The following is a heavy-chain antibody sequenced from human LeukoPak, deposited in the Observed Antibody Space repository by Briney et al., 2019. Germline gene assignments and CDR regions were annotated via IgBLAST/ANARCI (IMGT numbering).Heavy chain of an antibody. CDR3: AKEDFSEGRYYFDY. D-gene: IGHD3-3*01. CDR1: GFTFDDYA. CDR2: ISWNSGSI. V-gene: IGHV3-9*01. Sequence: GGSLRLSCAASGFTFDDYAMHWVRQAPGKGPEWVSGISWNSGSIGYADSVKGRFTISRDNAKNSLYLQMNSLRAEDTALYYCAKEDFSEGRYYFDYWGQGTLVTVSS. J-gene: IGHJ4*02.